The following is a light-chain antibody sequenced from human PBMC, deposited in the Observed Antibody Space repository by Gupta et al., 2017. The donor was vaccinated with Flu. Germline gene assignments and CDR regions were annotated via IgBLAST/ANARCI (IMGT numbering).Light chain of an antibody. Sequence: QTLVTQEPSFSASPGATVTLTCGVNSGSVSTPYYASWYQQTPGKAPRMLSHRTNTRSPGVPDRFSGSMLGNTAALTITGAQADDEAHYYCVPYMGNGSWVLGGGTNLTVL. CDR3: VPYMGNGSWV. CDR1: SGSVSTPYY. V-gene: IGLV8-61*01. CDR2: RTN. J-gene: IGLJ3*02.